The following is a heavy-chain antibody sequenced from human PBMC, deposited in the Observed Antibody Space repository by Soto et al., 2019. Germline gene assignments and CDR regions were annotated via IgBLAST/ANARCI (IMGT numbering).Heavy chain of an antibody. CDR3: ARDMSTSSSYYYYGMDV. CDR1: GFTFSDYY. D-gene: IGHD2-2*01. J-gene: IGHJ6*02. Sequence: GGSLRLSCAASGFTFSDYYMSWIRQAPGKGLEWVSYISSSSSYIYYADSVKGRFTISRDNAKNSLYLQMNSLRAEDTAVYYCARDMSTSSSYYYYGMDVWGQGTTVTVSS. CDR2: ISSSSSYI. V-gene: IGHV3-11*06.